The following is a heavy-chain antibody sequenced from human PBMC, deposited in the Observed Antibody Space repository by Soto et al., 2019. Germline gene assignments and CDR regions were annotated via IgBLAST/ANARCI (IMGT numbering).Heavy chain of an antibody. CDR3: EREWATLRQIDY. CDR2: SSAHNKNT. D-gene: IGHD1-26*01. Sequence: QVHLVQSGAEVKTPGASVKVSCKASGYTFNAYSISWVRQAPGQGLEWMGRSSAHNKNTNYAQKFQGRVTMTKDTSTSTAYMELRSLRSDDTAVYYCEREWATLRQIDYWGQGTLVTVSS. J-gene: IGHJ4*02. V-gene: IGHV1-18*01. CDR1: GYTFNAYS.